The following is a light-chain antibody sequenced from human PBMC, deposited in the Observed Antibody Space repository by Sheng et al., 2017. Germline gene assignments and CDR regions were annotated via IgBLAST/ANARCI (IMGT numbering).Light chain of an antibody. V-gene: IGKV3-20*01. Sequence: EVVLTQSAGTLSLSPGERATLSCRASQSVSSSYLAWYQQKPGQGPRLLIYGAFSRATGIPDRFSGSVSGTDFTLTISRLEPEDFAVYYCQHYDSPSYTFGQGTKLE. CDR2: GAF. J-gene: IGKJ2*01. CDR1: QSVSSSY. CDR3: QHYDSPSYT.